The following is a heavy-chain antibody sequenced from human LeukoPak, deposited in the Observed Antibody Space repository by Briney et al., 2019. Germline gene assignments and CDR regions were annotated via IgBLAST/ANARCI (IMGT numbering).Heavy chain of an antibody. CDR3: ARVDGSCSGGSCPSGNWFDP. D-gene: IGHD2-15*01. CDR1: GASISSSDYY. V-gene: IGHV4-39*01. CDR2: IYYSGST. J-gene: IGHJ5*02. Sequence: PSETLSLTCTVSGASISSSDYYWAWIRQPPGKGLEWLGNIYYSGSTYYNPSFNSRVTISLDTSKNRFSLKLTSVTAADTAVYYCARVDGSCSGGSCPSGNWFDPWGQGTLVTVSS.